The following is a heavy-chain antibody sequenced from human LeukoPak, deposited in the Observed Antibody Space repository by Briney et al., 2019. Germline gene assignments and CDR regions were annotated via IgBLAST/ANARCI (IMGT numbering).Heavy chain of an antibody. J-gene: IGHJ6*03. CDR2: IYFTGST. D-gene: IGHD6-13*01. CDR1: SGSISSGSYY. V-gene: IGHV4-61*02. Sequence: SQTLSLTCTVSSGSISSGSYYWSWIRQPAGKGLEWIGRIYFTGSTDYNPSLKSRVTISVDTSKNQFSLNLRSVTAADTAVYFCARVSSSHLYYYYYYMDVWGKGTTVTVSS. CDR3: ARVSSSHLYYYYYYMDV.